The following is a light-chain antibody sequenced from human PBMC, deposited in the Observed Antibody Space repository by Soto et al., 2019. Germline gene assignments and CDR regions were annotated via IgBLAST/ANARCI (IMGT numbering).Light chain of an antibody. V-gene: IGLV2-8*01. CDR1: SSDVGGYKY. J-gene: IGLJ1*01. Sequence: QSALTQPPSASGSPGQSVTISCTGTSSDVGGYKYVSWYQQHPGKAPKLMIFEVNKRPSGVPDRFSGSKSGNTASLTVSGLQAEDEDDYYCSSYAGINNLGVFGPGTKLTVL. CDR3: SSYAGINNLGV. CDR2: EVN.